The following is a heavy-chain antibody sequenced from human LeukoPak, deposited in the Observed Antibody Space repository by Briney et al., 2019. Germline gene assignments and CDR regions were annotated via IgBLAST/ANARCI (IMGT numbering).Heavy chain of an antibody. CDR3: AKSVTTMVRGYFDY. Sequence: GGSLRLSCAASGFTFSSYGMHWVRQAPGKGLEWVAFIRYDGSNKYYADSVKGRFTISRDNSKNTLYLQMNSLRAADTAVYYCAKSVTTMVRGYFDYWGQGTLVTVSS. CDR1: GFTFSSYG. CDR2: IRYDGSNK. V-gene: IGHV3-30*02. D-gene: IGHD3-10*01. J-gene: IGHJ4*02.